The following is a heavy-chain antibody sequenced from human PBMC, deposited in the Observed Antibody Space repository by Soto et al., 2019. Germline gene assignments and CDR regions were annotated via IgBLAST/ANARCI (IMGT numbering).Heavy chain of an antibody. D-gene: IGHD7-27*01. CDR1: GGSISNHY. V-gene: IGHV4-59*11. CDR3: TRANWYSES. Sequence: QVQLQESGPGLVKPSETLSLTCTVSGGSISNHYWSWIRQPPGKGLEWIGYIYYNGNTNYNPPLKRRVTMSVDKSNNQLSLQLSSVTAADTDVYSCTRANWYSESWRQGNLVNVST. CDR2: IYYNGNT. J-gene: IGHJ5*02.